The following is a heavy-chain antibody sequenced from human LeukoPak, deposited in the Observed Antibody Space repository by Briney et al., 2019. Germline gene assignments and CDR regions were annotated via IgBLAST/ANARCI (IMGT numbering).Heavy chain of an antibody. Sequence: SVKVSCKASGGTFSSYAISWVRQAPGQGLEWMGGIIPIFGTANYAQKFQGRVTITTDESTSTAYLGLSSLRSEDTAVYYCAREYGSGSFGFDYWGQGTLVTVSS. D-gene: IGHD3-10*01. CDR2: IIPIFGTA. CDR3: AREYGSGSFGFDY. CDR1: GGTFSSYA. V-gene: IGHV1-69*05. J-gene: IGHJ4*02.